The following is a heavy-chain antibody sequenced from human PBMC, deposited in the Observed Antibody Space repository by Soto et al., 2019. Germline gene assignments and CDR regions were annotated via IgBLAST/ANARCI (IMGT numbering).Heavy chain of an antibody. V-gene: IGHV1-2*02. CDR3: ARSLSTIGARLDY. CDR2: TNPNTGGT. D-gene: IGHD6-6*01. Sequence: ASVKVSCKASGYIFTDYYLHWVRQAPGQGLEYMGWTNPNTGGTKYTQKFQGRVSMTGGTLLLNWLTSDDTAVYYCARSLSTIGARLDYWGQGTLVTVSS. J-gene: IGHJ4*01. CDR1: GYIFTDYY.